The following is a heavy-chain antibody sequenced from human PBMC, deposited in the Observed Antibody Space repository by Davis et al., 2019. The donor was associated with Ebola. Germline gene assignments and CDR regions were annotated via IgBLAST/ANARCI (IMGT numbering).Heavy chain of an antibody. J-gene: IGHJ2*01. CDR2: VYYSGST. D-gene: IGHD3-22*01. V-gene: IGHV4-59*12. Sequence: MPSETLSLTCTVSGGSIRTNYWSWIRQPPGKGLEWIGHVYYSGSTHYNPSLRTPVTMSVDTSKNQFSLKLSSVTAADTAVYYCARDYYDSSGYLWYFDLWGRGTLVTVSS. CDR1: GGSIRTNY. CDR3: ARDYYDSSGYLWYFDL.